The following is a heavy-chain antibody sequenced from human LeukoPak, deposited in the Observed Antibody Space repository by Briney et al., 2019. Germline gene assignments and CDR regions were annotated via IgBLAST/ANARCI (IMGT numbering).Heavy chain of an antibody. CDR3: GWLPPPWDWFDP. V-gene: IGHV1-69*04. CDR2: IIPILGIA. CDR1: GGTFSSYA. J-gene: IGHJ5*02. D-gene: IGHD5-24*01. Sequence: SVKVSCKASGGTFSSYAISWVRQAPGQGLEWMGRIIPILGIANYAQKFQGRVTITADKSTSTAYMELSSLRSEDTAVYYCGWLPPPWDWFDPWGQGTLVTVSS.